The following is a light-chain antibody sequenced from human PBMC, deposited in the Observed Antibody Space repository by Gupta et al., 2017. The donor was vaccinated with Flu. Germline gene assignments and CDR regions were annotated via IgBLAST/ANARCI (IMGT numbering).Light chain of an antibody. Sequence: TLSVSPGEGATVSVTARQSVSSNFAWARHQPGQGPRPLIQGASTRDTGIPARSRVSGSGSGLTLTISIRRSEDFAVDSCQQYNNWPPYTFGQGTKVEIK. CDR1: QSVSSN. CDR2: GAS. CDR3: QQYNNWPPYT. J-gene: IGKJ2*01. V-gene: IGKV3-15*01.